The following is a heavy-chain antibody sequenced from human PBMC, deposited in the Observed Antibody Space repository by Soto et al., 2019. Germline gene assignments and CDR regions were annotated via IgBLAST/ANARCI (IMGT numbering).Heavy chain of an antibody. CDR1: GYTFTGYY. J-gene: IGHJ6*02. D-gene: IGHD6-13*01. CDR3: ARDVAAAGTVNYYGMDV. V-gene: IGHV1-2*04. Sequence: ASVKVSCKASGYTFTGYYMHWVRQAPGQGLEWMGWINPNSGGTNYAQKFQGWVTMTRDTSISTAYMELSRLRSDDTAVYYCARDVAAAGTVNYYGMDVWGQGTTVTVSS. CDR2: INPNSGGT.